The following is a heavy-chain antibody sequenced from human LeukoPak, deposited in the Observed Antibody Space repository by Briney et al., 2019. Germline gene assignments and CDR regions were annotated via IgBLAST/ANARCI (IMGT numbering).Heavy chain of an antibody. D-gene: IGHD3-22*01. CDR3: TVYYDSSGYWSFDY. J-gene: IGHJ4*02. Sequence: GGSLRLSCAASGFTFSSYWMSWVRQASGKGLEWVGRIRSKANSYATAYAASVKGRFTISRDDSKNTAYLQMNSLKTEDTAVYYCTVYYDSSGYWSFDYWGQGTLVTVSS. CDR1: GFTFSSYW. V-gene: IGHV3-73*01. CDR2: IRSKANSYAT.